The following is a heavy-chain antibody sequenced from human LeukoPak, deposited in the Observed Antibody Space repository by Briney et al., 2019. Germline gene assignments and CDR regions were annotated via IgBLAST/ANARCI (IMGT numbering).Heavy chain of an antibody. CDR1: GFTFSTYS. V-gene: IGHV3-21*01. D-gene: IGHD2-2*01. CDR3: ARGRGYCSSTSCQNFDY. Sequence: GGSLRLSCAASGFTFSTYSMNWVRQGPGKGLEWVSSISGSSSNINYGDSVKGRFTISRDNAKNSLYLQMNSLRAEDTAVYYCARGRGYCSSTSCQNFDYWGQGTLVTVSS. J-gene: IGHJ4*02. CDR2: ISGSSSNI.